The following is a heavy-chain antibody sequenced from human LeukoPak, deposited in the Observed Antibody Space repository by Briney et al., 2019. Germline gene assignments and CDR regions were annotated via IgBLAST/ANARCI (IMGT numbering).Heavy chain of an antibody. CDR3: SRNGLVDSDY. Sequence: GGSLRLSCTTSGFAFDDFAMSWVRQPAGKGLAWVGFIRRRAYGGAAEYAASVKGRFIISRDDSKGIAYLQMNSLKTEDTAVYYCSRNGLVDSDYWGQGSRVIVSP. CDR1: GFAFDDFA. V-gene: IGHV3-49*04. J-gene: IGHJ4*02. CDR2: IRRRAYGGAA.